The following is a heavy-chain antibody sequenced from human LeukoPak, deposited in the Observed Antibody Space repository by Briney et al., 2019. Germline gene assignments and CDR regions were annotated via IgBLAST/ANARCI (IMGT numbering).Heavy chain of an antibody. J-gene: IGHJ5*02. Sequence: SETLSLTCTVSGGSFSSYYWSWIRQPAGKGLEWIGRIYTSGSTNYNPSLKSRVTMSVDTSKNQFSLKLNSVTAADTAVYYCARGGWFGELTGFDPWGQGTLVTVSS. CDR1: GGSFSSYY. V-gene: IGHV4-4*07. CDR3: ARGGWFGELTGFDP. CDR2: IYTSGST. D-gene: IGHD3-10*01.